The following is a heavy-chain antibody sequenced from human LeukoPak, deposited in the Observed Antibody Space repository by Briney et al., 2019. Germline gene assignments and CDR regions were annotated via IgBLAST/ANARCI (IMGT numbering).Heavy chain of an antibody. V-gene: IGHV3-30*02. CDR2: IRYDGSNK. Sequence: GGSLRLSCAASGFTFSSYGMHWVRQAPGKGLEWVAFIRYDGSNKYYADSVKGRFTISRDNSKNTLYLQMNSLRAEDTAVYYCARDYGGSSPFDYWGQGTLVTVSS. D-gene: IGHD4-23*01. CDR3: ARDYGGSSPFDY. J-gene: IGHJ4*02. CDR1: GFTFSSYG.